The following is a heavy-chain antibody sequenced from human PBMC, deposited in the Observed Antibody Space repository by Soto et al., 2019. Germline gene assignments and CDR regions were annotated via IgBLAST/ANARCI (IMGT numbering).Heavy chain of an antibody. V-gene: IGHV2-5*01. Sequence: SGPTLVKPTQTLTLTCTFSGFSLSTSGVGVGWIRQPPGKALEWLALIYWNDDKRYSPSLKSRLTITKDTSKNQVVLTMTNMDPVDTATYYCAHPRWGYDILTGYYLYYFDYWGQGTLVTVSS. D-gene: IGHD3-9*01. CDR2: IYWNDDK. CDR3: AHPRWGYDILTGYYLYYFDY. CDR1: GFSLSTSGVG. J-gene: IGHJ4*02.